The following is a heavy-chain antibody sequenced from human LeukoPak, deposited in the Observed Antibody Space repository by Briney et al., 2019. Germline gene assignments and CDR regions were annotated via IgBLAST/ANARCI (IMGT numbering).Heavy chain of an antibody. V-gene: IGHV3-30*04. CDR1: GFTLSTYA. J-gene: IGHJ4*02. Sequence: GGSLRLSCAASGFTLSTYALHWVRQAPGKGLEWLAVISYGGSFTYYSDSVKGRFTISRDNSKNIMYLQMNGLRDEDTAIYYCASSSAKRDPFDYWGQGTLVTVSS. D-gene: IGHD6-6*01. CDR2: ISYGGSFT. CDR3: ASSSAKRDPFDY.